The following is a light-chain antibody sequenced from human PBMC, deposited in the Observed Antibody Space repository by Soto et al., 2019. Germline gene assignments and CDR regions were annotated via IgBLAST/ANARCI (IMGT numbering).Light chain of an antibody. J-gene: IGLJ2*01. CDR2: KDS. CDR1: ALPKQY. V-gene: IGLV3-25*03. CDR3: QSADSSGTFYVV. Sequence: SYELTQPPSVSVSPGQTARITCSGDALPKQYAYWYQQKPGQAPVLVIYKDSERPSGIPERFSGSSSGTTVTLTISGVHAEDEADYYCQSADSSGTFYVVFGGGTKLTVL.